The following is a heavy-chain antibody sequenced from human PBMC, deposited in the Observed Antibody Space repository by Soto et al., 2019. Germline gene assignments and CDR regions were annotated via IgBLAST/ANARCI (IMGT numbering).Heavy chain of an antibody. V-gene: IGHV2-26*01. CDR1: GSSLSNARMG. CDR3: ARIQGIAAAGEWWFDP. CDR2: IFSNDEK. J-gene: IGHJ5*02. D-gene: IGHD6-13*01. Sequence: SGPTLVNPTATLTLTCTVSGSSLSNARMGVSWIRQPPGKALEGLAHIFSNDEKSYSTSLKSRLTISKDTSKSQVVLTMTNMDPVDTATYYCARIQGIAAAGEWWFDPWGQGTLVTVSS.